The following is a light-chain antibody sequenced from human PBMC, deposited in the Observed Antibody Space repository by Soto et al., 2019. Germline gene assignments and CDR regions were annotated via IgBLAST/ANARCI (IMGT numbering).Light chain of an antibody. CDR3: SSYAGSNNWV. V-gene: IGLV2-8*01. Sequence: QSALTQPPSASGSPGQSLTISCTGTSTDVGNYNYVSWYQQHPGKAPKLMISDVNRRPSGVPDRFSGSKSGNTASLTVSELQAEDEADYYCSSYAGSNNWVFGGETKVTVL. CDR1: STDVGNYNY. CDR2: DVN. J-gene: IGLJ2*01.